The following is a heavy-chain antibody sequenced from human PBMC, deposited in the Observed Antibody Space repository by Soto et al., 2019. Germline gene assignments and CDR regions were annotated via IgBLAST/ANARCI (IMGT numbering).Heavy chain of an antibody. V-gene: IGHV3-30-3*01. CDR2: ISYDGSNK. Sequence: GGSLRLSCAASGFTFSSYAMHWVRQAPGKGLEWVAVISYDGSNKYYADSVKGRFTISRDNSKNTLYLQMNSLRAEDTAVYYCARGHSSTPYYYYYYGMDVWGQGTTVTAP. D-gene: IGHD6-13*01. J-gene: IGHJ6*02. CDR1: GFTFSSYA. CDR3: ARGHSSTPYYYYYYGMDV.